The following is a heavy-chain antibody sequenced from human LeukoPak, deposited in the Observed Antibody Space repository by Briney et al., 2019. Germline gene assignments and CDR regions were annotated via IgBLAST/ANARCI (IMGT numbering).Heavy chain of an antibody. CDR1: AGSISSYY. Sequence: SETLSLTCTVSAGSISSYYWSWIRQPPGKGLEWIGYIYYSGSTNYNPSLKSRVTISVDTSKNQFSLKLSSVTAADTAVYYCARGDAFDIWGQGTMVTVSS. J-gene: IGHJ3*02. CDR2: IYYSGST. CDR3: ARGDAFDI. V-gene: IGHV4-59*12.